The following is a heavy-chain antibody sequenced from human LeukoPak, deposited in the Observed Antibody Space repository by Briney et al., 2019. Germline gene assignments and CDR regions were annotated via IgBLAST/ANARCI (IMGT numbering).Heavy chain of an antibody. CDR3: AKGLLNVAAAGIDY. CDR1: GFTFSSYA. J-gene: IGHJ4*02. D-gene: IGHD6-13*01. Sequence: GGSLRLSCAASGFTFSSYAMSWVRQAPGKRLEWVSAISGSGGSTYYADSVKGRFTISRDNSKNTLYLQMNSLRAEDTAVYYCAKGLLNVAAAGIDYWGQGTLVTVSS. V-gene: IGHV3-23*01. CDR2: ISGSGGST.